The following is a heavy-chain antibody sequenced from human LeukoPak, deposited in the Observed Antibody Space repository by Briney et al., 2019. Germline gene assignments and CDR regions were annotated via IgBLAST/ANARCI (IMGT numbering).Heavy chain of an antibody. CDR3: ARGSSTNCYGGNCYYYYIDD. Sequence: GGSLRLSCAASGFTFSSYAMHWVRQAPGKGLEWVAVISYDGSTKYYADSVKGRFTISRDNSKNTLYLQMNSLRAEDTAVYYCARGSSTNCYGGNCYYYYIDDWGKGTTVTVSS. J-gene: IGHJ6*03. V-gene: IGHV3-30*04. CDR1: GFTFSSYA. CDR2: ISYDGSTK. D-gene: IGHD2-2*01.